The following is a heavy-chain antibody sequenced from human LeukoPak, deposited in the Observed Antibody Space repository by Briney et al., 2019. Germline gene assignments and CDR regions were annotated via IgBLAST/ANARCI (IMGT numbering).Heavy chain of an antibody. CDR2: ISSSSSYI. Sequence: PGGSLRLSCAASGFTFSSYSMNRVRQAPGKGLEWVSSISSSSSYIYYADSVKGRFTISRDNAKNSLYLQMNSLRAEDTAVYYRARGLFTRSGGTSGWSKYYFDYWGQGTLVTVSS. CDR3: ARGLFTRSGGTSGWSKYYFDY. CDR1: GFTFSSYS. J-gene: IGHJ4*02. V-gene: IGHV3-21*01. D-gene: IGHD6-19*01.